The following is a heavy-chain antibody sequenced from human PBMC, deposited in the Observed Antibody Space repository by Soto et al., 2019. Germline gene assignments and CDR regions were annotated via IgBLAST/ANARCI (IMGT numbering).Heavy chain of an antibody. CDR3: VRDFR. J-gene: IGHJ4*02. Sequence: GSLRLSCAASGFPFSNSWMSWVRQAPGKGLVWVSRINGDGSSTNYADSVKGRFTISRDNAMKTLHLQMNSLRVEDTAVYYCVRDFRWGQGTLVTVSS. CDR2: INGDGSST. CDR1: GFPFSNSW. V-gene: IGHV3-74*01.